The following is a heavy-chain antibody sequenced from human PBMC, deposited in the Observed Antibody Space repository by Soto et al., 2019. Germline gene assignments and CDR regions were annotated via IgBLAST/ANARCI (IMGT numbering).Heavy chain of an antibody. CDR1: GFTVSSNY. J-gene: IGHJ3*02. CDR3: ARDVYGDNAFDI. CDR2: IYSGGTT. V-gene: IGHV3-66*01. D-gene: IGHD4-17*01. Sequence: GGSLRLSCAASGFTVSSNYMSWVRQAPGKGLEWVSIIYSGGTTYYTDSVKGRFTISRDNSKNTLYLQMNSLRAEDTALYYCARDVYGDNAFDIWDEGTMVT.